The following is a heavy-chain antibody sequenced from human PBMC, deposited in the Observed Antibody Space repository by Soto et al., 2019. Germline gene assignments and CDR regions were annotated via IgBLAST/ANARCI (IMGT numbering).Heavy chain of an antibody. J-gene: IGHJ6*02. CDR3: SREAAYGDYTYYYYGMDI. Sequence: ASVKVSCKASGYTFTSYGISWVGQAPGQGLEWMGWISAYNDNTNYAQKLQGRVTMATNTSTSTAYMELRSLRSDDTAVYYCSREAAYGDYTYYYYGMDIWGQGTTVTVYS. CDR1: GYTFTSYG. CDR2: ISAYNDNT. D-gene: IGHD4-17*01. V-gene: IGHV1-18*04.